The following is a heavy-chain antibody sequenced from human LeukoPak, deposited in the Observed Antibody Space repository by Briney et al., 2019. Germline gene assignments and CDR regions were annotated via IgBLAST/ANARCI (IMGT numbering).Heavy chain of an antibody. Sequence: GGSLRLSCEVSGFTFGSYWMAWVRQAPEKGLEWLANIKPDGGEKYYLDSVKGRFTISRDNVKNSLYLQMDSLRAEDTAVYYCVRDAERGGDFDYWGQGTLVTVSS. CDR3: VRDAERGGDFDY. V-gene: IGHV3-7*03. D-gene: IGHD2-21*01. J-gene: IGHJ4*02. CDR1: GFTFGSYW. CDR2: IKPDGGEK.